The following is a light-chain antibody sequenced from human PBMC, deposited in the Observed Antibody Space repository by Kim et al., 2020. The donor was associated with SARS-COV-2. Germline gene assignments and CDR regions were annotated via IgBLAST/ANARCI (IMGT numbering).Light chain of an antibody. Sequence: ASVQLTCTLNSGHSSYAIAWHQQQPEKGPRYLMNLNSDGSHSKGDGIPDRFSGSSSGAERYLTISSLQSEDEADYYCQTWGSGIVVFGGGTQLTVL. V-gene: IGLV4-69*01. CDR2: LNSDGSH. CDR1: SGHSSYA. CDR3: QTWGSGIVV. J-gene: IGLJ3*02.